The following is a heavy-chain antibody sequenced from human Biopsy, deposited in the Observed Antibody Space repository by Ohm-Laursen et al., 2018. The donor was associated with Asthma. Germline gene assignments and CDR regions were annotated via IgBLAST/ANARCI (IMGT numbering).Heavy chain of an antibody. CDR3: ARVLTTEEGDTWFDP. CDR1: GGTFSTFT. J-gene: IGHJ5*02. V-gene: IGHV1-69*13. CDR2: ILPILGTS. Sequence: ASVKVSCKASGGTFSTFTTTWVRQAPGQALEWMGGILPILGTSNYAQKFQGRVTITADESTRTAYMELSSLRSEDTAVYYCARVLTTEEGDTWFDPWGQGTLVTVSS. D-gene: IGHD4-11*01.